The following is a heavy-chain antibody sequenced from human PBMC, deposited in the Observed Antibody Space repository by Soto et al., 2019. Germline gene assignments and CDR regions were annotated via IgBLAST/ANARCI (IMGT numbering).Heavy chain of an antibody. V-gene: IGHV5-51*01. CDR3: ARSPRSSPYFDY. Sequence: GESLKISCHCPGYTFSNFWIGWVRQLPGKGLEWMGIIYPGDHETRYSPSFHGKVTISADKSINTAYLQWNSLEASDTAFYFCARSPRSSPYFDYWGQGALVTVSS. D-gene: IGHD6-13*01. CDR1: GYTFSNFW. J-gene: IGHJ4*02. CDR2: IYPGDHET.